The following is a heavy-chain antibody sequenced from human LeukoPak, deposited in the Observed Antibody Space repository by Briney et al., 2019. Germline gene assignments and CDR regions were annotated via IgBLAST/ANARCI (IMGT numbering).Heavy chain of an antibody. Sequence: SETLSLACRFIGASISSDYWSWNRQPPGKGMERIGYIYYSGSTNYNPSLKSRVTISVDTSKNQFSLKLSSVTAADTAVYYCVGITMVRGVITLDYWGQGTLVTVSS. V-gene: IGHV4-59*01. D-gene: IGHD3-10*01. CDR1: GASISSDY. J-gene: IGHJ4*02. CDR3: VGITMVRGVITLDY. CDR2: IYYSGST.